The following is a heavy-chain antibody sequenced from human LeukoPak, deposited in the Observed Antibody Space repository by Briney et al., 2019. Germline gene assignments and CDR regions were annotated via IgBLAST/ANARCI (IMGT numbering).Heavy chain of an antibody. V-gene: IGHV3-30-3*01. CDR3: ARGGDYPDY. CDR2: ISYDGSNK. D-gene: IGHD4-17*01. J-gene: IGHJ4*02. Sequence: PGGSLRLSCAASGFTFSSYAMSWVRQAPGKGLEWVAVISYDGSNKYYADSVKGRFTISRDNSKNTLYLQMNSLRAEDTAVYYCARGGDYPDYWGQGTLVTVSS. CDR1: GFTFSSYA.